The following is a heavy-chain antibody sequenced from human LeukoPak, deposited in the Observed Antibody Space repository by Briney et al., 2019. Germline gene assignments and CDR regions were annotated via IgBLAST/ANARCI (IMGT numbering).Heavy chain of an antibody. CDR3: ARAAQDLHYYYYYYMDV. D-gene: IGHD6-6*01. V-gene: IGHV1-2*02. Sequence: GASVKVSCKASGYTFTGYYMHWVRQAPGQGLEWMGWLNPNSGGTNYAQKFQGRVTMTRDTSISTAYMELSRLRSDDTAVYYCARAAQDLHYYYYYYMDVWGKGTTVTISS. CDR1: GYTFTGYY. CDR2: LNPNSGGT. J-gene: IGHJ6*03.